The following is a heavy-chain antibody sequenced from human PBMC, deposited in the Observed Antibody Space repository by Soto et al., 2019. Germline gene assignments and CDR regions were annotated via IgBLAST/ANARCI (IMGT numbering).Heavy chain of an antibody. Sequence: QVQLVQSGAEVKKPGSSVKVSCKASGGTFSSYTISWVRQAPGQGLEWMGRIIPILGIANYAQKFQGRVTITADKSTSTAYMELCSLRSEDTAVYYCARGYCSGGSCYSGNYYYYYMDVWGKGTTVTVSS. CDR3: ARGYCSGGSCYSGNYYYYYMDV. J-gene: IGHJ6*03. V-gene: IGHV1-69*02. D-gene: IGHD2-15*01. CDR1: GGTFSSYT. CDR2: IIPILGIA.